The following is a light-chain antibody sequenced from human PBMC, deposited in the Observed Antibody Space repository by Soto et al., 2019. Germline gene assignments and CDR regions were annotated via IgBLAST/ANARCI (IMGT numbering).Light chain of an antibody. J-gene: IGKJ4*01. V-gene: IGKV1-33*01. Sequence: DIQMTQSPSSLSASVGDRVIITCQASQDIINHLNWYQQKVGKAPKLLISGASSLEAGVPSRFSGSGSETDFTLTIACLQPEEIASYDCQRYVQALSFGGETEVEI. CDR3: QRYVQALS. CDR2: GAS. CDR1: QDIINH.